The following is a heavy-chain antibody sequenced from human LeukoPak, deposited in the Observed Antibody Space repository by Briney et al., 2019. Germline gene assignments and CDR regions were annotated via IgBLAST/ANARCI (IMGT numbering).Heavy chain of an antibody. V-gene: IGHV3-23*01. Sequence: GGSLRLSCAASGFTFSRYAMSWVRQAPGKGLEWVSGISGSGGSTYHADSVKGRVTISRDNSKNTLYLQMTSLRAEDTAVYYCAKDQWWEPTHWGQGTLVTVSS. CDR3: AKDQWWEPTH. D-gene: IGHD1-26*01. CDR2: ISGSGGST. CDR1: GFTFSRYA. J-gene: IGHJ4*02.